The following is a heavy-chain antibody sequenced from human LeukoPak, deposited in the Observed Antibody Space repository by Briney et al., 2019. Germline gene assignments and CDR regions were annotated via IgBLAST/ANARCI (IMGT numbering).Heavy chain of an antibody. CDR2: INPNSGGT. Sequence: AASVKVSCTASGYTFTSYYMHWVRQAPGQGLEWMGCINPNSGGTNYAQKFQGRVTMTRDTSISTAYMELSRLRSDDTAVYYCARAAGVYGDKRSRLAYWGQGTLVTVSS. CDR3: ARAAGVYGDKRSRLAY. D-gene: IGHD4-23*01. V-gene: IGHV1-2*02. CDR1: GYTFTSYY. J-gene: IGHJ4*02.